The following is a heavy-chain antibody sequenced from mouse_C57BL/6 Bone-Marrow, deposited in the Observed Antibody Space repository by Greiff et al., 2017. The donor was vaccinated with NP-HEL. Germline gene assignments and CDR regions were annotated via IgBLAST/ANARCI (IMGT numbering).Heavy chain of an antibody. CDR2: IDPSDSET. J-gene: IGHJ1*03. CDR1: GYTFTSYW. Sequence: QVQLQQPGAELVRPGSSVKLSCKASGYTFTSYWMHWVKQRPIQGLEWIGNIDPSDSETHYNQKFKDKATLTVDKSSSTAYMQLSSLTSEDSAVYYCARPPGGWYVDVWGTGTTVTVSS. V-gene: IGHV1-52*01. CDR3: ARPPGGWYVDV.